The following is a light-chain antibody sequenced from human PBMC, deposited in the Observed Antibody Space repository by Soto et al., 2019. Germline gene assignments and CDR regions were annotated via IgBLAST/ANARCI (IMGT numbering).Light chain of an antibody. Sequence: DIQMTKSPSTMSASAGARAIFACRASQSIRSWLAWYQQKPGKAPKLLIYDASSLESGVPSRFSGSGSGTEFTLTISSLQPDDFATYFCQQYNGYLLTFGQGTKVDIK. CDR3: QQYNGYLLT. J-gene: IGKJ1*01. CDR2: DAS. CDR1: QSIRSW. V-gene: IGKV1-5*01.